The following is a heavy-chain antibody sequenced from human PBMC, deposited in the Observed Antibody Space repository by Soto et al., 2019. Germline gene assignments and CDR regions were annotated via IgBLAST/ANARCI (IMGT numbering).Heavy chain of an antibody. D-gene: IGHD3-10*01. CDR3: ARDVLLWFGESSVV. J-gene: IGHJ6*02. Sequence: QVQLQESGPGLVKPSQTLSLTCTVSGGSISSGGYYWSWIRQHPGKGLEWIGYIYYSGSTYYNPSLKRRVTISVDPSKNQFSLKLSSVTAADTAVYYCARDVLLWFGESSVVWGQGTTVTVSS. CDR1: GGSISSGGYY. V-gene: IGHV4-31*03. CDR2: IYYSGST.